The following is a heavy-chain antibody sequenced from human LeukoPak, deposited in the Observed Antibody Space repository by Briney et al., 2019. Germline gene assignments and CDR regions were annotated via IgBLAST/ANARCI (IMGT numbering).Heavy chain of an antibody. D-gene: IGHD3-10*01. V-gene: IGHV4-59*01. J-gene: IGHJ6*03. CDR1: GGSISSYY. CDR3: ARDSPPTYYYGSGSLRPPYYMDV. Sequence: SETLSLTCTVSGGSISSYYWSWIRQPPGKGLEWIGYIYYSGSTNYNPSLKSRVTISVDTSKNQFSLKLSSVTAADTAVYYCARDSPPTYYYGSGSLRPPYYMDVWGKGNTVTVSS. CDR2: IYYSGST.